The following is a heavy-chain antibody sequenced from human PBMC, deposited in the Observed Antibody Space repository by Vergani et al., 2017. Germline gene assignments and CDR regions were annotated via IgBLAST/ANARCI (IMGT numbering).Heavy chain of an antibody. Sequence: QVHLVESGGGVVQRGGSLRLTCATSGFTLSNYGMQWIRQGPGKGMEFVAFIQFDGSNQYYAHSVKGRFTLSRDFSKNTLYLQMNSLRTDDTATYYCAKHFRGWGIDYWGQGTQVIVSS. V-gene: IGHV3-30*02. CDR2: IQFDGSNQ. CDR3: AKHFRGWGIDY. J-gene: IGHJ4*02. D-gene: IGHD3-16*01. CDR1: GFTLSNYG.